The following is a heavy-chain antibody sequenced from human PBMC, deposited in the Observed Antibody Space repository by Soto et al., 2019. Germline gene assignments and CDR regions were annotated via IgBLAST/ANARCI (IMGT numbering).Heavy chain of an antibody. D-gene: IGHD6-13*01. CDR2: IYYSGNT. CDR1: CGSLGSSSYY. CDR3: ASIAAPGTTHFDF. J-gene: IGHJ4*02. V-gene: IGHV4-39*01. Sequence: KASETLSLTCTVSCGSLGSSSYYWGWIRQSPGKGLEWIGNIYYSGNTFYNPSLKSRVTISVDTSKNQFYLHLSSVTAADTAIFYCASIAAPGTTHFDFWGQGTLVTVSS.